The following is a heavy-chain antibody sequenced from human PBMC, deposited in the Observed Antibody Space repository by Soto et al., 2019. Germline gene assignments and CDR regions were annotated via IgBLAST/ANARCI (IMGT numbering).Heavy chain of an antibody. D-gene: IGHD4-17*01. CDR3: ASLNLDYGDYYYYGMDV. J-gene: IGHJ6*02. Sequence: PGGSLRLSCAASGFTFSSYSMNWVRQAPGKGLEWVSSISSSSSYIYYADSVKGRFTISRDNAKNSLYLQMNSLRAEDTAVYYCASLNLDYGDYYYYGMDVWGQGTTVTVSS. CDR2: ISSSSSYI. CDR1: GFTFSSYS. V-gene: IGHV3-21*01.